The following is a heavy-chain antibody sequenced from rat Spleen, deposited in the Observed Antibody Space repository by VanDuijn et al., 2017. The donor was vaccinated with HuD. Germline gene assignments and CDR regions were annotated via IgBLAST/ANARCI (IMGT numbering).Heavy chain of an antibody. CDR2: IWTGGST. Sequence: QVQLKESGPGLVQPSQTLSLTCTVSGFSLTSYNVHWVRQPTGKGLEWMGVIWTGGSTDYNSALKSRLSISRDTSKSQVFLKMNSLQTDDTAIYYCTRSPYNNYVMDAWGQGASVTVSS. CDR1: GFSLTSYN. D-gene: IGHD1-10*01. J-gene: IGHJ4*01. V-gene: IGHV2-30*01. CDR3: TRSPYNNYVMDA.